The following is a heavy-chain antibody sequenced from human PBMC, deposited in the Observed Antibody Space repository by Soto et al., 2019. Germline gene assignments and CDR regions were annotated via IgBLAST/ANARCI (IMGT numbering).Heavy chain of an antibody. V-gene: IGHV3-23*01. CDR3: AKDQHSSGWYYVDL. J-gene: IGHJ4*02. D-gene: IGHD6-19*01. Sequence: EAELLESGGGLVQPGGSLRLSCAASGFTFSTYAMSWVRQAPGKGLEWVSGISYSGGGTYYADSVKGRFTISRDNFQNTLYIQMDGLRADDTAVYYCAKDQHSSGWYYVDLWGLGTRVTVSS. CDR1: GFTFSTYA. CDR2: ISYSGGGT.